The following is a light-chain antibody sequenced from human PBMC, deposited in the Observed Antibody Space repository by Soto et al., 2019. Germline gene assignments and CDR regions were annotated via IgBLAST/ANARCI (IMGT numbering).Light chain of an antibody. CDR3: QQRYNWPLT. CDR1: QTVGRS. J-gene: IGKJ5*01. Sequence: EIVLTQSPATLSLSPGERATLSCRASQTVGRSLAWYQQKPGQAPRXLISDASNRATGIPARFSGSGSGTDFTLTISSLDSEDFAIYYCQQRYNWPLTFGQGTRLEIK. CDR2: DAS. V-gene: IGKV3-11*01.